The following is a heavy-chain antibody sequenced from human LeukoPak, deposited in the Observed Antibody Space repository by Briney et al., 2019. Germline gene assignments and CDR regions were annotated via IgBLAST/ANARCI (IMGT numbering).Heavy chain of an antibody. CDR2: FDPEDGET. CDR3: ATGQPLGYCSSTSCYVFDY. Sequence: ASVKVSCKVSGYTLTELSMHWVRQAPGKGLEWMGGFDPEDGETIYAQKFQGGVTMTEDTSTDTAYMELSSLRSEDTAVYYCATGQPLGYCSSTSCYVFDYWGQGTLVTVSS. V-gene: IGHV1-24*01. J-gene: IGHJ4*02. D-gene: IGHD2-2*01. CDR1: GYTLTELS.